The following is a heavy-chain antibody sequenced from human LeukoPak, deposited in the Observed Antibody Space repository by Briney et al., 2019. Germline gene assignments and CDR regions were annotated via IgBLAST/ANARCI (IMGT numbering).Heavy chain of an antibody. D-gene: IGHD3-3*01. CDR1: GFTFSSYS. Sequence: GGSLRLSCAASGFTFSSYSMNWVRQAPGKGLEWVSYISSSSSTIYYADSVKGRFTISRDNAKNSLYLQMNSLRAEDTAVYYCARDYDFWTQSYYFDYWGQGTLVTVSS. CDR2: ISSSSSTI. V-gene: IGHV3-48*04. CDR3: ARDYDFWTQSYYFDY. J-gene: IGHJ4*02.